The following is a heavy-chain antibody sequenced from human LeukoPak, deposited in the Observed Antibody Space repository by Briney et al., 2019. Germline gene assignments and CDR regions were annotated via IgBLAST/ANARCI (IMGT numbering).Heavy chain of an antibody. CDR3: ARDRYGGLDY. Sequence: PGGSLRLSCAASGFTFSSYGMNWVRQTPGKGLEWVAVIWYDGSSKYYADSVKGRFTISRDNAKNSLYLQMNSLRAEDTAVYYCARDRYGGLDYWGQGTLVTVSS. CDR1: GFTFSSYG. V-gene: IGHV3-33*01. J-gene: IGHJ4*02. CDR2: IWYDGSSK. D-gene: IGHD4-23*01.